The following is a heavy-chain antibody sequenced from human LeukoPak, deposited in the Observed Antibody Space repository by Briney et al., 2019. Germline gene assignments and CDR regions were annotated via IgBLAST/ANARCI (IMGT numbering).Heavy chain of an antibody. J-gene: IGHJ6*02. CDR2: IYYSGST. CDR3: AREDIVVVPAALYYYGMDV. V-gene: IGHV4-39*07. Sequence: SETLSLTCTVSGGSISSSSYYWGWIRQPPGKGLEWIGSIYYSGSTYYNPSLKSRVTISVDTSKNQFSLKLSSVTAADTAVYYCAREDIVVVPAALYYYGMDVWGQGTTVTVSS. D-gene: IGHD2-2*01. CDR1: GGSISSSSYY.